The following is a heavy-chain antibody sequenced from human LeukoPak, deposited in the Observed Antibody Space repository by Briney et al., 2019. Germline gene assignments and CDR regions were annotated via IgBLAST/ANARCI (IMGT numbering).Heavy chain of an antibody. Sequence: SETLSLTCSVSGGSIISATYYWGWVRQFPGKGLEWIGSRYHSGNPYFNPSLHSRVTISVDTSKNQFSLKLTSVTAADTAVYYCARDNGNNWFDPWGPGTLVTVSS. D-gene: IGHD2-8*01. CDR3: ARDNGNNWFDP. CDR2: RYHSGNP. V-gene: IGHV4-39*07. CDR1: GGSIISATYY. J-gene: IGHJ5*02.